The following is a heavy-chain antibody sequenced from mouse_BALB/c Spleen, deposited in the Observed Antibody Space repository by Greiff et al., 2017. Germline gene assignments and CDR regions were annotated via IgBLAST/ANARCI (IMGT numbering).Heavy chain of an antibody. D-gene: IGHD1-1*02. CDR3: ARHGGGCAY. CDR1: GYTFTSYT. V-gene: IGHV1-4*02. J-gene: IGHJ3*01. CDR2: INPSSGYT. Sequence: QVQLQQSAAELARPGASVKMSCKASGYTFTSYTMHWVKQRPGQGLEWIGYINPSSGYTEYNQKFKDKTTLTADKSSSTAYMQLSSLTSEDSAVYYCARHGGGCAYWGQGTLVTVSA.